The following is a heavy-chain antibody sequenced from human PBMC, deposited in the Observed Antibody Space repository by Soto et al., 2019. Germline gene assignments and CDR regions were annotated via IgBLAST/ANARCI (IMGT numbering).Heavy chain of an antibody. V-gene: IGHV1-58*02. D-gene: IGHD3-3*01. Sequence: SVKVSCKASGFTFTSSAMQWVRQARGQRLEWIGWIVVGSGNTNYAQKFQERVTITRDMSTSTAYMELRSLRSDDTAVYYCARDLRDFWSGYYIHALLKYWGQGTLVTVSS. CDR2: IVVGSGNT. CDR3: ARDLRDFWSGYYIHALLKY. CDR1: GFTFTSSA. J-gene: IGHJ4*02.